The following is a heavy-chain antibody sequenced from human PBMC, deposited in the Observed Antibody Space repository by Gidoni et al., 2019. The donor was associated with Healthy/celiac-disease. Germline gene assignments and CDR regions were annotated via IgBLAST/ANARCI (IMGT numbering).Heavy chain of an antibody. D-gene: IGHD6-19*01. CDR3: VKDSGWYRAPFDY. CDR2: ISSNGGST. J-gene: IGHJ4*02. Sequence: EVQLVESGGGLVQPGGSLRLSCSASGFTFSSYAMHWVRQAPGKGLEYVSAISSNGGSTYYADSVKGRFTISRDNSKNTLYLQMSSLRAEDTAVYYCVKDSGWYRAPFDYWGQGTLVTVSS. CDR1: GFTFSSYA. V-gene: IGHV3-64D*08.